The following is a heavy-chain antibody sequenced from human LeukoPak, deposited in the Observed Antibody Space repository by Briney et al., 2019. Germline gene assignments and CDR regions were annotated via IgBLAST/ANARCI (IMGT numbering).Heavy chain of an antibody. CDR3: ARDGPHYDFWSGYLNYYYYYYMDV. Sequence: GGSLRLSCAASGFTFSSYSMNWLRQAPGKGLEWFSSISGSSSYIYYADSVKGRFTISRDNAKNSLYLQMNSLRAEDTAVYYCARDGPHYDFWSGYLNYYYYYYMDVWGKGTTVTVSS. CDR2: ISGSSSYI. CDR1: GFTFSSYS. V-gene: IGHV3-21*01. D-gene: IGHD3-3*01. J-gene: IGHJ6*03.